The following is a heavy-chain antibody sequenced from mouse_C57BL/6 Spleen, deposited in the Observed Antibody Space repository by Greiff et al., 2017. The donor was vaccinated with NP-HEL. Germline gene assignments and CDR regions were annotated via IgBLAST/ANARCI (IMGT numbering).Heavy chain of an antibody. V-gene: IGHV1-39*01. CDR2: INPNYGTT. CDR1: GYSFTDYN. J-gene: IGHJ4*01. D-gene: IGHD2-5*01. CDR3: ARTSYYSNHGDAMDY. Sequence: EVQLQQSGPELVKPGASVKISCKASGYSFTDYNMNWVKQSNGKSLEWIGVINPNYGTTSYNQKFKGKATLTVDQSSSTAYMQLNSLTSEDSAVYYSARTSYYSNHGDAMDYWGQGTSVTVSS.